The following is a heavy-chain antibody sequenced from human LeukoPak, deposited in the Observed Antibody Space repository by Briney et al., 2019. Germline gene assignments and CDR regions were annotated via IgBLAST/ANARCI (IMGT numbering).Heavy chain of an antibody. D-gene: IGHD5-24*01. CDR2: INSDGSST. J-gene: IGHJ4*02. V-gene: IGHV3-74*01. CDR1: GFTSSSYW. Sequence: GGSLRLSCAASGFTSSSYWMHWVRQAPGKGLVWVSRINSDGSSTSYADSVKGRFTISRDNAKNTLYLQMNSLRAEDTAAYYCARGGRDGYNLVGYWGQGTLVTVSS. CDR3: ARGGRDGYNLVGY.